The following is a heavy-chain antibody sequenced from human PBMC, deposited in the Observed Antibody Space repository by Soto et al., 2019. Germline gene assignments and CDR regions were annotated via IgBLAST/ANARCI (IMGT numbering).Heavy chain of an antibody. CDR1: GGSISSSSYY. D-gene: IGHD2-15*01. Sequence: QMQLQESGPGLVKPSETLSLTCTVSGGSISSSSYYWGWIRQPPGKGLEWIGSIYYSGNTYYTPSLKSRVTLSVDTSNHQFSLRRSSVTAADTAVYYCARAGGRYCTGGSCQFDYWGQGTLVTVSS. V-gene: IGHV4-39*01. J-gene: IGHJ4*02. CDR3: ARAGGRYCTGGSCQFDY. CDR2: IYYSGNT.